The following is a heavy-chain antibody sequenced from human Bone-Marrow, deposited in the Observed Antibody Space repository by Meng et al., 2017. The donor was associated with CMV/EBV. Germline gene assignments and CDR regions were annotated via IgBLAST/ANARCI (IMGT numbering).Heavy chain of an antibody. CDR1: GFTFSSYG. J-gene: IGHJ4*02. CDR2: IWYDGSNK. Sequence: GGSLRLSCAASGFTFSSYGMHWVRQAPGKGLEWVAVIWYDGSNKYYADSVKGRFTISRDNSKNTLYLQMNSLRAEDTAVYYCAKGDSSGWGAPDYWGQGTLVPVSS. D-gene: IGHD6-19*01. CDR3: AKGDSSGWGAPDY. V-gene: IGHV3-33*06.